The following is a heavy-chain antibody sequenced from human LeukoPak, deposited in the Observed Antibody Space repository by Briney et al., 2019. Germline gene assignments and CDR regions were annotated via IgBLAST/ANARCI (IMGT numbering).Heavy chain of an antibody. V-gene: IGHV3-23*01. CDR3: ARDRSGMDV. J-gene: IGHJ6*03. CDR2: ISGSDGST. D-gene: IGHD6-19*01. Sequence: GGTLRLSCATSGFTFSSYGMSWVRQAPGKGLEWVSGISGSDGSTYYADSVKGRFTISRDISKNTLYLQMNSLRAEDTAVYYCARDRSGMDVWGKGTTVTVSS. CDR1: GFTFSSYG.